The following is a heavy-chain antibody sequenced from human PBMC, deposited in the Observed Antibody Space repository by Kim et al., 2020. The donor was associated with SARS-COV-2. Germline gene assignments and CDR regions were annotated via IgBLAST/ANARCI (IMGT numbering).Heavy chain of an antibody. J-gene: IGHJ1*01. CDR3: ARERAC. CDR2: ISSDGGSI. Sequence: GGSLRLSCAASGFTFSDYYMNWIRQAPGKGLEWVASISSDGGSINYADSVNGRFTISRDNAKKSLSLQMNSLTPEDTAVYYCARERACCGQWTRVTAS. V-gene: IGHV3-11*01. CDR1: GFTFSDYY.